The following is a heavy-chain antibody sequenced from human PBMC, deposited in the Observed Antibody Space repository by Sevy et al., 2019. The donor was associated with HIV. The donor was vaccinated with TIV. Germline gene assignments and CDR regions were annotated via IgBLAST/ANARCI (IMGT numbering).Heavy chain of an antibody. CDR2: INHSGST. V-gene: IGHV4-34*01. Sequence: SETMSLTCAVYGGSFSGYYWSWIRQPPGKGLEWIGEINHSGSTNYNPSLKSRVTISVDTSKNQFSLKLISVTAADTAVYYCARRVGKNWFDPWGQGTLVTVSS. CDR3: ARRVGKNWFDP. J-gene: IGHJ5*02. CDR1: GGSFSGYY.